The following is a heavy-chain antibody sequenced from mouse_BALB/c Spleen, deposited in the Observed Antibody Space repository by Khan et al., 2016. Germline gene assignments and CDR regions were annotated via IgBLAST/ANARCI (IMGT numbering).Heavy chain of an antibody. CDR2: INTYTGQP. D-gene: IGHD1-1*01. CDR3: ARLYRYYARDY. CDR1: GYTFTNYG. J-gene: IGHJ4*01. Sequence: QIQLVQSGPEMKKPGETVKISCMASGYTFTNYGANWVKQAPGKGLKWLGWINTYTGQPTYGDDFKGRFAFSLETSASTAYLQINNLANEDTATYFCARLYRYYARDYWGHGTSVTVSS. V-gene: IGHV9-3-1*01.